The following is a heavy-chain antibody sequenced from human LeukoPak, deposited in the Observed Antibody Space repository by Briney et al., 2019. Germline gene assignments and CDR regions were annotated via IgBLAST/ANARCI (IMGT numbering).Heavy chain of an antibody. CDR1: GYTFSDYY. Sequence: GASVTVSCTASGYTFSDYYIHWVRQAPGQGPEWMGWINLNTGGTNYAQKFDGRFSMTRDTSINTAFMELSGLTFDDTAVYYCAMDVMGYYDRMGWGQGTLVTVSS. CDR3: AMDVMGYYDRMG. D-gene: IGHD3-22*01. J-gene: IGHJ4*02. CDR2: INLNTGGT. V-gene: IGHV1-2*02.